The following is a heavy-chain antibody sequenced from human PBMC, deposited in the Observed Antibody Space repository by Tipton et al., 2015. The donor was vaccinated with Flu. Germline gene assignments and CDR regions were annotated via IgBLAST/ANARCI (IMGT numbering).Heavy chain of an antibody. CDR2: IKHDGGEE. V-gene: IGHV3-7*01. CDR1: GFTFSTFW. J-gene: IGHJ6*02. Sequence: SLRLSCVASGFTFSTFWMSWVRQAPGKGLEWVATIKHDGGEEYCVDSVKGRFTISRDNAKNSLYLQMNSLRAEDTAVYYCARDRWSSSSRYGMDVWGQGTTVTASS. CDR3: ARDRWSSSSRYGMDV. D-gene: IGHD6-6*01.